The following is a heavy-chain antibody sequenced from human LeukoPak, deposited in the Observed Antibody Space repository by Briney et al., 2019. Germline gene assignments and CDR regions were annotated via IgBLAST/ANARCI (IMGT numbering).Heavy chain of an antibody. V-gene: IGHV3-74*01. CDR1: GFTLNTYW. Sequence: GGSLRLSCAASGFTLNTYWIHWVRQTPQTGLEWVAGISGDGDFKRNADSVRGRLTIFTDNAKSTVSLQVSSLRAEDTAVYYCTATPWGGAAAIFDYWGQGILVTVSS. CDR3: TATPWGGAAAIFDY. CDR2: ISGDGDFK. D-gene: IGHD6-25*01. J-gene: IGHJ4*02.